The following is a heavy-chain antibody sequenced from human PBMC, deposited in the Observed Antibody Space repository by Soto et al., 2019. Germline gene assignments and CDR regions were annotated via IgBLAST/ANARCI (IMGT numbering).Heavy chain of an antibody. CDR2: IIPILGIA. J-gene: IGHJ4*02. Sequence: QVQLVQSGAEVKKPGSSVKVSCKASGGTFSSYTISWVRQAPGQGLEWMGRIIPILGIANYAQKFQGRVTITADKXXSXAXRELSSRRSEDTAVYYCARGGSYCSGGSCYVTYFDYWGQGTLVTVSS. D-gene: IGHD2-15*01. CDR3: ARGGSYCSGGSCYVTYFDY. V-gene: IGHV1-69*02. CDR1: GGTFSSYT.